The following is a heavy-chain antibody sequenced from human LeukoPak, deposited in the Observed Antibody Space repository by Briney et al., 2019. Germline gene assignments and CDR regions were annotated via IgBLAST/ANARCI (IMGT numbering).Heavy chain of an antibody. J-gene: IGHJ4*02. Sequence: GGSLRLSCAASGFTFSSYWKHWVRQAPGKGLVWVSRINTDGSSTSYADSVKGRFTISRDNAKNTLYLQMNSLRAEDTAVYYCARSRSRATGYFDYWGQGTLVTVSS. CDR1: GFTFSSYW. D-gene: IGHD5-12*01. V-gene: IGHV3-74*01. CDR2: INTDGSST. CDR3: ARSRSRATGYFDY.